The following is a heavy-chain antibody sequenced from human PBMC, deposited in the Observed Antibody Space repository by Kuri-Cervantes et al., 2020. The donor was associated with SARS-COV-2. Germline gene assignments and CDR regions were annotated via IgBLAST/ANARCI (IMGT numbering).Heavy chain of an antibody. J-gene: IGHJ4*02. V-gene: IGHV3-21*01. CDR3: ARESALLSLDY. D-gene: IGHD2-8*01. CDR1: GFTFSSYS. Sequence: GESLKISCAASGFTFSSYSMNWVRQAPGKGLEWVSSISSSSSYIYYADSVKGRFTISRDNAKNSLYLQMNSLRAEDTVVYYCARESALLSLDYWGQGTLVTVSS. CDR2: ISSSSSYI.